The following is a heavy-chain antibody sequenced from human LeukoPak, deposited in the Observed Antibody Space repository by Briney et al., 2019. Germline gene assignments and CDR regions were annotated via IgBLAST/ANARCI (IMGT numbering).Heavy chain of an antibody. Sequence: GGSLRLSCAASGFTFSSYEVDWVRQAPGKGLEWVSYISSSGSTIYYADSVKGRFTISRDNAKNSLYLQMNSLRAEDTAVYYCARARGYSSSWFDYWGQGTLVTVSS. CDR2: ISSSGSTI. J-gene: IGHJ4*02. CDR1: GFTFSSYE. CDR3: ARARGYSSSWFDY. D-gene: IGHD6-13*01. V-gene: IGHV3-48*03.